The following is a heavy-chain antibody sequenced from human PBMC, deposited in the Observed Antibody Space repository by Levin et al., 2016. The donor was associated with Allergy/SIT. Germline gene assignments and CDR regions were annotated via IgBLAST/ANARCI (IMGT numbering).Heavy chain of an antibody. Sequence: VRQMPGKGLEWMGRIDPSDSYTNYSPSFQGHVTISADKSISTAYLQWSSLKASDTAMYYCASRLEYSSGWLFEITGTGDAFDIWGQGTMVTVSS. J-gene: IGHJ3*02. V-gene: IGHV5-10-1*01. D-gene: IGHD6-19*01. CDR3: ASRLEYSSGWLFEITGTGDAFDI. CDR2: IDPSDSYT.